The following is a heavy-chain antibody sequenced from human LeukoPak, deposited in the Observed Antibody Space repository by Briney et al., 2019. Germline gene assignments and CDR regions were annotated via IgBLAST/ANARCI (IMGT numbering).Heavy chain of an antibody. V-gene: IGHV3-23*01. D-gene: IGHD2-8*01. CDR1: GFPFSDFS. CDR2: TNSGGATT. CDR3: AKQSYARSLGE. J-gene: IGHJ4*02. Sequence: GGSLRLSCATSGFPFSDFSMSWVRQAPGKGLEWTSTTNSGGATTDYAESVKGRFTISRDNSKNILYLQMSSLRVEDTAMYYCAKQSYARSLGEGGPGTLVTVSS.